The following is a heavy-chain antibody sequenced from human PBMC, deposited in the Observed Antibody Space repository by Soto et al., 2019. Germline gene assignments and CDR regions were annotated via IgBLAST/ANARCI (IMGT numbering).Heavy chain of an antibody. CDR3: ARSGPGGYIDY. Sequence: SQTLSLTCAISGDSVSSKNAAWNWIRQSPSRGLEWLGRTYYRSKWHSGYAVSVRGRISISSETSKNRFSLQLDSVTPDDTAVYYCARSGPGGYIDYWGRGTLVTVSS. V-gene: IGHV6-1*01. CDR1: GDSVSSKNAA. CDR2: TYYRSKWHS. J-gene: IGHJ4*02. D-gene: IGHD3-22*01.